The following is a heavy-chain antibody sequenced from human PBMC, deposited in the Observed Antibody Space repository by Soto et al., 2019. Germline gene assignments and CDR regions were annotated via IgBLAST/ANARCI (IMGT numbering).Heavy chain of an antibody. J-gene: IGHJ6*03. Sequence: ASVKVSCKASGYTFTGYYMHWVRQAPGQGLEWMGWINPNSGGTNYAQKFQGWVTMTRDTSISTAYMELSRLRSDDTAVYYCARESITMVGAENVAYYYYCMDGWRKGTTVTVSS. V-gene: IGHV1-2*04. CDR2: INPNSGGT. D-gene: IGHD3-10*01. CDR3: ARESITMVGAENVAYYYYCMDG. CDR1: GYTFTGYY.